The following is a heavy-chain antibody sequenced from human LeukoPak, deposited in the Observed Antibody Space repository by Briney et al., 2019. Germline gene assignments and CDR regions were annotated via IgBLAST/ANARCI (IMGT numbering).Heavy chain of an antibody. CDR1: GFTVSSNY. J-gene: IGHJ4*02. V-gene: IGHV3-66*02. CDR2: IYSGGST. Sequence: QPGGSLRLSCAASGFTVSSNYMSWVRQAPGKGLEWVSVIYSGGSTYYADSVKGRFTISRDNSKNTLYLQMNSLRAEDTAVYYCARDGDYGDLGSFDYWGQGNLVTVSS. CDR3: ARDGDYGDLGSFDY. D-gene: IGHD4-17*01.